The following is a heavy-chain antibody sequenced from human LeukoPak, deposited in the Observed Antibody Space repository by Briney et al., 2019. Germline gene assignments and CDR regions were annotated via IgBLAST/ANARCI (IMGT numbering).Heavy chain of an antibody. J-gene: IGHJ4*02. Sequence: PGGSLRLSCEASAFIFSGHWLNWVRQTPGKGLERVASIKEDGSERQYVDSVKGRFTLSRDNAKNSLYLQMNSLRAEDTAVYYCARGPTRANSSDYWGQGTLVTVSS. CDR2: IKEDGSER. D-gene: IGHD2/OR15-2a*01. CDR3: ARGPTRANSSDY. V-gene: IGHV3-7*01. CDR1: AFIFSGHW.